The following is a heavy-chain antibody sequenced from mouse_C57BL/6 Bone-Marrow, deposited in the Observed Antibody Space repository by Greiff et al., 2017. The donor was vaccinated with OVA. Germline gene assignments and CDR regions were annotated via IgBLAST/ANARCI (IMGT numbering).Heavy chain of an antibody. CDR3: VRNYGSSPFAY. CDR2: IRSKSNNYAT. CDR1: GFSFNTYA. J-gene: IGHJ3*01. Sequence: EVKVVESGGGLVQPKGSLKLSCAASGFSFNTYAMNWVRQAPGKGLEWVARIRSKSNNYATYYADSVKDRFTISRDDSESMLYLQMNNLKTEDTAMYYCVRNYGSSPFAYWGQGTLVTVSA. V-gene: IGHV10-1*01. D-gene: IGHD1-1*01.